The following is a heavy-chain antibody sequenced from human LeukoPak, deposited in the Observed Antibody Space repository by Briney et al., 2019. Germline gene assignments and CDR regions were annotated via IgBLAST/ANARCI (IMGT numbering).Heavy chain of an antibody. J-gene: IGHJ5*02. CDR3: AAGRTTVSDNWFDP. D-gene: IGHD4-11*01. CDR2: IYTSGST. Sequence: PSETLSLTCTVSGGSISSYYWSWIRQPAGKGLEWIGRIYTSGSTNYNPSLKSRVTMSVDTSKNQFSLKLSSVTAADTAVYYCAAGRTTVSDNWFDPLGPGNPGHRLL. V-gene: IGHV4-4*07. CDR1: GGSISSYY.